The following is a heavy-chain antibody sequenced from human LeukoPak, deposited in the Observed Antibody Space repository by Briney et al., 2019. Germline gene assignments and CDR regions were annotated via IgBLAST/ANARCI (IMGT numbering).Heavy chain of an antibody. Sequence: PSGTLSLTCAVSGGSISSSNWWSWVRQPPGKGLEWIGEIYHSGSTNYNPSLKSRVTISVDKSKNQFSLKLSSVTAADTAVYYCANRYSSSWYYYGMDVWGQGTTATVSS. D-gene: IGHD6-13*01. V-gene: IGHV4-4*02. CDR2: IYHSGST. J-gene: IGHJ6*02. CDR1: GGSISSSNW. CDR3: ANRYSSSWYYYGMDV.